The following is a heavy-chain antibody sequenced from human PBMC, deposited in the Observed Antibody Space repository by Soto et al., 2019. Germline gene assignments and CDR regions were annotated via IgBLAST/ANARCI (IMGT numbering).Heavy chain of an antibody. J-gene: IGHJ4*01. CDR2: ISPHNGNA. CDR3: ARDRSGWYDF. CDR1: GYPFTSNR. Sequence: APVKLSCKTSGYPFTSNRRSWVRRAPGQGLEWMGWISPHNGNAKYAQKFQDRVTMTADTAASTVYMELWSVRSDDSAVFYCARDRSGWYDFWG. D-gene: IGHD6-19*01. V-gene: IGHV1-18*01.